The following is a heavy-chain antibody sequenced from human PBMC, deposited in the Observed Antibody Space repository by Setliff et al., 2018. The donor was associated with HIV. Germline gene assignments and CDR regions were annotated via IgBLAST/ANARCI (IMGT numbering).Heavy chain of an antibody. Sequence: PSETLSLTCTVTGYSISSGYYWAWIRQPPGKGLEWIGYIYHAGTTNYNPSLKSRVTMSVDKSKNQFSLKLSSVTAADTAVYYCARDQRLSYWGQGTLVTVSS. CDR3: ARDQRLSY. CDR1: GYSISSGYY. V-gene: IGHV4-38-2*02. J-gene: IGHJ4*02. CDR2: IYHAGTT.